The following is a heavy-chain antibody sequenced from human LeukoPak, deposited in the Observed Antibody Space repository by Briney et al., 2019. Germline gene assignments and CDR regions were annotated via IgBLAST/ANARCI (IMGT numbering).Heavy chain of an antibody. J-gene: IGHJ4*02. D-gene: IGHD3-22*01. Sequence: GGSLRLSCVASGFTFSSYGMHWVRQAPGKGLEWVAVIWYDGTNKYYADSVKGRFTISRDSPKNALYLQMNSLRAEDTAVYYCARAAYDNSGYLTLWGQGTLVTVSS. V-gene: IGHV3-33*01. CDR2: IWYDGTNK. CDR3: ARAAYDNSGYLTL. CDR1: GFTFSSYG.